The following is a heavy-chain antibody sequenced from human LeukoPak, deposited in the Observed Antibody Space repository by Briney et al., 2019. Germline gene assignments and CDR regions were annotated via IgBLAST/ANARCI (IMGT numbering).Heavy chain of an antibody. D-gene: IGHD6-19*01. CDR2: IYYSGST. V-gene: IGHV4-59*01. CDR3: ARVRSSGWYPFDY. CDR1: GGSISSYY. J-gene: IGHJ4*02. Sequence: SETLSLTCTVSGGSISSYYWNWIRQPPGKGLEWIGYIYYSGSTNYNPSLKSRVTISVDTSKNQFSLKLSSVTAADTAVYYCARVRSSGWYPFDYWGQGTLVTVSS.